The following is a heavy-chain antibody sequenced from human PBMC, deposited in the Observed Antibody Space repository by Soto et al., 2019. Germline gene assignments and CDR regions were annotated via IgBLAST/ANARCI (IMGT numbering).Heavy chain of an antibody. J-gene: IGHJ6*02. CDR1: RFTVSSAG. CDR3: AKDTYSSSWTYYYYYYGMDV. Sequence: LRLCCASSRFTVSSAGMHWVHQAPGKGLEWVAVISYDGSNKYYADSVKGRFTISRDNSKNTLYLQMNSLRAEDTAVYYCAKDTYSSSWTYYYYYYGMDVWGQGTTVTVSS. D-gene: IGHD6-13*01. V-gene: IGHV3-30*18. CDR2: ISYDGSNK.